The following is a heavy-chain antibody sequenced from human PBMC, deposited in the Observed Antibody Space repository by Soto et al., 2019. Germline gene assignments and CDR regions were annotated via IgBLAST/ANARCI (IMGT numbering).Heavy chain of an antibody. J-gene: IGHJ4*02. CDR1: GFTFSNYG. CDR3: AKDNLRSLAVAGIDY. CDR2: ISYDGSNR. D-gene: IGHD6-13*01. V-gene: IGHV3-30*18. Sequence: QVQLVESGGGVVQPGRSLRLSCAASGFTFSNYGIHWVRQAPGKGLEWVAGISYDGSNRNYADSVKGRFTISRDNSKNTLYLQMNSLRAEDTAVYYCAKDNLRSLAVAGIDYWGQGTLVTVSS.